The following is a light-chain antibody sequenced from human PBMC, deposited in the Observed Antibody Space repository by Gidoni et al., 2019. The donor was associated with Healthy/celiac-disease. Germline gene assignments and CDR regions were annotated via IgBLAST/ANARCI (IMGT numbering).Light chain of an antibody. CDR3: QQRSNWPPWT. CDR1: QSVSSY. J-gene: IGKJ1*01. CDR2: DAS. V-gene: IGKV3-11*01. Sequence: EIVLTQSPATLSLSPGERATLSCRASQSVSSYLAWYQQKPGQAPRLLIYDASNRATGIPARFSGSGSGTYFTLTISSLEPEDSAVYYCQQRSNWPPWTFGQGTKVEIK.